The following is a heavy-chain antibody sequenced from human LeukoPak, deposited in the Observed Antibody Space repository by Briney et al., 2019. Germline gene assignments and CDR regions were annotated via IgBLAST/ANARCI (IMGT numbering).Heavy chain of an antibody. Sequence: GGSLRLSCAASGFTFSSYAMSWVRQAPGKGLEWVSAISGSGGSTYYADSVKGRFTISRDNSKNTLYLQMNSLRAEDTAVYYCAKDYYDSSGYHYHAFDIWGQGTMVTVSS. D-gene: IGHD3-22*01. CDR3: AKDYYDSSGYHYHAFDI. J-gene: IGHJ3*02. CDR2: ISGSGGST. V-gene: IGHV3-23*01. CDR1: GFTFSSYA.